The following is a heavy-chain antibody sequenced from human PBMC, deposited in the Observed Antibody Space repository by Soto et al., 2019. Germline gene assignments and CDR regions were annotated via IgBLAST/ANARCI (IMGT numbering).Heavy chain of an antibody. Sequence: QVQLVQSGAEVKKPGSSVKVSCKASGGTFSSYAISWVRQAPGQGLEWMGGIIPIFGTANYAQKFQGRGTITADESTSTAYMELSSLRAEDTAVYYCARGSRFGVVITQFDYWGQGTLVTVSS. V-gene: IGHV1-69*01. CDR3: ARGSRFGVVITQFDY. J-gene: IGHJ4*02. CDR2: IIPIFGTA. CDR1: GGTFSSYA. D-gene: IGHD3-3*01.